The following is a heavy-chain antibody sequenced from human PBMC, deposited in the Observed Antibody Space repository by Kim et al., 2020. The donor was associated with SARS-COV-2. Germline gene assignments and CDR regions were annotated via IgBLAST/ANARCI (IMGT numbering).Heavy chain of an antibody. D-gene: IGHD6-13*01. Sequence: SETLSLTCTVSGGSISNYYWSWIRQPPGKGLEWIGYIYSSGSTNYNPSLKSRVTISVDTSKSQFSLNLSSVTAADTAVYYCGRESDGIAATGIDYWGLGTLVTVSS. CDR2: IYSSGST. CDR3: GRESDGIAATGIDY. V-gene: IGHV4-59*01. J-gene: IGHJ4*02. CDR1: GGSISNYY.